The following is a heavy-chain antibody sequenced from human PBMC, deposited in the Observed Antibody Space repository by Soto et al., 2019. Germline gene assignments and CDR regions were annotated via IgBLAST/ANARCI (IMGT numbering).Heavy chain of an antibody. J-gene: IGHJ3*02. D-gene: IGHD3-16*02. CDR1: VGSVSSGSYY. Sequence: QVQLQESGPGLVKPSDTLSLTCTVSVGSVSSGSYYWSWIRQPPGKGLEWIGYIYYSGSTNYNPSLKSRVTISVDTSKNQFSLKLSSVTAADTAVYYCARDLSLDIWGQGTMVTVSS. CDR3: ARDLSLDI. V-gene: IGHV4-61*01. CDR2: IYYSGST.